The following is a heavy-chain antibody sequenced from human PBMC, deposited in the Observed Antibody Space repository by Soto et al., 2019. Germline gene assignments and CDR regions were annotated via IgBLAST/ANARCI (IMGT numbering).Heavy chain of an antibody. J-gene: IGHJ4*02. CDR3: ARTSRRGYSYGYFDY. V-gene: IGHV1-18*01. CDR1: GYTFTSYG. D-gene: IGHD5-18*01. Sequence: ASVKVSCKASGYTFTSYGISWVRQAPGQGLEWMGWISAYNGNTNYAQKLQGRVTMTTDTSTSTAYMELRSLRSDDTAVYYCARTSRRGYSYGYFDYWGQGTLVTVSS. CDR2: ISAYNGNT.